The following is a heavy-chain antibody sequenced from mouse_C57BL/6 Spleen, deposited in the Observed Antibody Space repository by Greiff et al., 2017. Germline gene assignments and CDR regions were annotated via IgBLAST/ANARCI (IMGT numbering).Heavy chain of an antibody. D-gene: IGHD1-1*01. CDR1: GFTFNTYA. Sequence: EVMLVESGGGLVQPKGSLKLSCDASGFTFNTYAMHWVRQAPGKGLEWVARIRSKSSNYATYYADSVKDRFTISRDDSQSMLYLQMNNLKTEDTAMYYCVRDRKIYDYCSLADWGQGALVSVAA. V-gene: IGHV10-3*01. CDR2: IRSKSSNYAT. J-gene: IGHJ3*01. CDR3: VRDRKIYDYCSLAD.